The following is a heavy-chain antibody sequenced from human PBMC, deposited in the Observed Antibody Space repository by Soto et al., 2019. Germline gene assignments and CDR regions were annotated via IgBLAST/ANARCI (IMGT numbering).Heavy chain of an antibody. CDR1: GFMFTSSA. V-gene: IGHV1-58*01. Sequence: SVKVACKTSGFMFTSSAVPSVRQARGQRLEWIGWLVVGSGNTHYAQHFQERVTLTRDMSTGTAYMELSSLRSEDTAVYYCAAVPVLRFLKWLPAYFDYWGQGSLLTVSS. CDR2: LVVGSGNT. D-gene: IGHD3-3*01. J-gene: IGHJ4*02. CDR3: AAVPVLRFLKWLPAYFDY.